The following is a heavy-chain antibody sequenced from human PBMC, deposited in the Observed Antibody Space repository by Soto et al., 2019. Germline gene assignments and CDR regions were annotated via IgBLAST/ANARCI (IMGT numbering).Heavy chain of an antibody. Sequence: QVQLVQSGAEEKKPGASVKVSCKASGYTFTTYAMHWVRQAPGQRLEWMGWVGGDNGNTRYSQKFQGRVAMTRDTSAITAYMELSSLGAEDTAVYYCVAVDYGDYWGQGTLVSVSS. V-gene: IGHV1-3*05. CDR3: VAVDYGDY. D-gene: IGHD6-19*01. CDR1: GYTFTTYA. CDR2: VGGDNGNT. J-gene: IGHJ4*02.